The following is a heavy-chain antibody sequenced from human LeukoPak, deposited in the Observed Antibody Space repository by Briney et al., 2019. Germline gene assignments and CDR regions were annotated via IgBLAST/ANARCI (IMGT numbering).Heavy chain of an antibody. V-gene: IGHV3-11*01. CDR1: GFAYSDYH. Sequence: GGPPRLSCAASGFAYSDYHMSWIRQAPGKGLVGVSYISNTGNTIYYADSVKGRFTISRDNAKNLLYLQMNSLRAEDTAVYYCARDRHIVEWLFKLHYWGQGTLVTVSS. CDR3: ARDRHIVEWLFKLHY. D-gene: IGHD3-3*01. J-gene: IGHJ1*01. CDR2: ISNTGNTI.